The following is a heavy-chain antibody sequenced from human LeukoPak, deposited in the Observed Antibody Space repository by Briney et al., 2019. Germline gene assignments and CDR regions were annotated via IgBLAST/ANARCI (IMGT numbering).Heavy chain of an antibody. J-gene: IGHJ6*02. V-gene: IGHV3-7*01. D-gene: IGHD3-10*01. CDR2: IKQDGSET. CDR3: ARDGPALWFGEFSGMDV. CDR1: GFTFSSYW. Sequence: GGSLRLSCAASGFTFSSYWMSWVRQAPGKGLEWVAKIKQDGSETYYVDSVKGRFTISRDNAKNSLYLQMNSLRAEDTAVYYCARDGPALWFGEFSGMDVWGQGTTVTVSS.